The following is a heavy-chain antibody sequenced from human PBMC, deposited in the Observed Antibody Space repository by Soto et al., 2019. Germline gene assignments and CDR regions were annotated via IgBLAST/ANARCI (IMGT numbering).Heavy chain of an antibody. CDR3: AKEIRYSYGDHYYYYGMDV. D-gene: IGHD5-18*01. CDR1: GFTFRSYG. J-gene: IGHJ6*02. V-gene: IGHV3-30*18. Sequence: GGSLRLSCAASGFTFRSYGIHWVRQAPGKGLEWVAVISYDGSNKYYADSVKGRFTISRDNSKNTLYLQMNSLRAEDTAVYYCAKEIRYSYGDHYYYYGMDVWGQGTKVTVSS. CDR2: ISYDGSNK.